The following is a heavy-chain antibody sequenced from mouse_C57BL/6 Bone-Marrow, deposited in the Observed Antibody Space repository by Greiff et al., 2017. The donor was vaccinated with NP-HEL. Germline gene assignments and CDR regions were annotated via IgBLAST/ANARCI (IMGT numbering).Heavy chain of an antibody. Sequence: QVQLKQPGAELVKPGASVKMSCKASGYTFTSYWITWVKQRPGQGLEWIGDIYPGSGSTNYNEKFKSKATLTVDTSSSTAYMQLSSLTSEDSAVYYCARSSYSIYAMDYWGQGTSVTVSS. CDR2: IYPGSGST. D-gene: IGHD1-1*01. CDR1: GYTFTSYW. V-gene: IGHV1-55*01. J-gene: IGHJ4*01. CDR3: ARSSYSIYAMDY.